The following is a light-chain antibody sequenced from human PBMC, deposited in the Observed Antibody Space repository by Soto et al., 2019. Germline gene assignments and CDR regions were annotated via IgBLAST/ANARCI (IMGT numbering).Light chain of an antibody. V-gene: IGKV1-39*01. J-gene: IGKJ4*01. Sequence: DIQMTQSPSSLSASVEDRVIITCRASQSISNHLNWYQQKPGKAPKLLIYAASTLQSGVPSRFSGSGSGTEFTLTINSLQPEDFAVYYCQQYDAWPLTFGGGTKVDIK. CDR1: QSISNH. CDR3: QQYDAWPLT. CDR2: AAS.